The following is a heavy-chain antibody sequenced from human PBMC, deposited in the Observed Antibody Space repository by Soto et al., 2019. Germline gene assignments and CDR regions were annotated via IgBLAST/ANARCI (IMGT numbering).Heavy chain of an antibody. D-gene: IGHD5-12*01. CDR2: IYWDDDK. J-gene: IGHJ6*02. CDR3: AHRGYDGDYYYGTDV. CDR1: GFTLSTSAVG. V-gene: IGHV2-5*02. Sequence: QITLKESGPTLVKPTQTLTLTCTSSGFTLSTSAVGVGWIRQPPGKALEWLALIYWDDDKRYSPSLKSRLTITKDTSKNQVVLTMTNMDPVDTATYYCAHRGYDGDYYYGTDVWGQGTTVTVSS.